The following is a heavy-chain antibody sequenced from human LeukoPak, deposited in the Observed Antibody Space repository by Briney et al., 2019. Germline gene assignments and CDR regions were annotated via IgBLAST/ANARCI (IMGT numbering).Heavy chain of an antibody. Sequence: GGSLRLSCVGSGFTFSGFEMNWVRQAPGKGLEWVSSISTSSSFMYYADLVKGRFTISRDNAKNSLYLQMNSLRAEDTAVYYCAREDDAFDIWGQGTMVTVPS. CDR3: AREDDAFDI. V-gene: IGHV3-21*01. J-gene: IGHJ3*02. CDR1: GFTFSGFE. CDR2: ISTSSSFM.